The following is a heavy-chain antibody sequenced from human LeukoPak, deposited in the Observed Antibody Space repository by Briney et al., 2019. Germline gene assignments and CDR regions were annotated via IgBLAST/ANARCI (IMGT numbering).Heavy chain of an antibody. D-gene: IGHD3-22*01. V-gene: IGHV4-59*08. CDR2: IYYSGST. CDR1: GGSISSYY. CDR3: AKSGVIGGFYYMDV. J-gene: IGHJ6*03. Sequence: PSETLSLTCTVSGGSISSYYWSWIRQPPGKGLEWIGYIYYSGSTNYNPSLKSRVTISVDTSKNQFSLKLSSVTAADTSVYYCAKSGVIGGFYYMDVWGKGTTVTVSS.